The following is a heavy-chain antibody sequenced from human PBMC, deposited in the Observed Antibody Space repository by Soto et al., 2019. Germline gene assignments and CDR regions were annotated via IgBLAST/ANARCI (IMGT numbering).Heavy chain of an antibody. CDR1: GGSVSSGRYY. CDR2: IYYSGST. J-gene: IGHJ4*02. D-gene: IGHD3-10*01. Sequence: TLSLPCTVSGGSVSSGRYYWSWIRQHPGKGLEWIGYIYYSGSTYYNTSLKSRVTISVDTSKNQFSLKLSSVTAADTDVYYCATRGESTPYYFDYWGQGTLGTVS. CDR3: ATRGESTPYYFDY. V-gene: IGHV4-31*03.